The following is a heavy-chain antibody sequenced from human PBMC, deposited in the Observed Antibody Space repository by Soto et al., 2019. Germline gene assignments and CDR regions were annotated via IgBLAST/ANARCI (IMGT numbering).Heavy chain of an antibody. CDR3: ARRGPGTYFDY. CDR1: GTSISSSDYY. Sequence: ETLSITCAVSGTSISSSDYYWGWIRQPPGKGLEWVSAISGSGGSTYYADSVKGRFTISRDNAKNSLYLQMNSLRAEDTAVYYCARRGPGTYFDYWGQGTLVTVSS. V-gene: IGHV3-23*01. D-gene: IGHD6-13*01. CDR2: ISGSGGST. J-gene: IGHJ4*02.